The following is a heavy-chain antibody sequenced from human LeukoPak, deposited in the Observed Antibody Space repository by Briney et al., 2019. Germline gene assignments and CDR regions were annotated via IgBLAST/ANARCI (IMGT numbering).Heavy chain of an antibody. V-gene: IGHV3-74*01. J-gene: IGHJ4*02. CDR2: INPDGSRT. D-gene: IGHD1-14*01. CDR1: GFTFSSNW. CDR3: SRDFNGRNDF. Sequence: GGSLRLSCAASGFTFSSNWMHWVRQGPGKGLVWVSRINPDGSRTDYAEPVKGRFTISRDNAKNTLSLEMNSLGDEDTAVYYCSRDFNGRNDFWGQGTLVTVSS.